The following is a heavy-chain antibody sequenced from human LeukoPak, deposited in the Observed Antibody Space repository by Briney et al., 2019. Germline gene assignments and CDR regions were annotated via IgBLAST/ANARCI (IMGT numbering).Heavy chain of an antibody. V-gene: IGHV3-23*01. CDR2: ISGNGADT. CDR1: GFSFSVYA. Sequence: GGSLRLSCAASGFSFSVYAMSWVRQAPGKGLEWVSGISGNGADTHYADAVKGRFTISRDNSKNTLYLQMNSLRGEDTAVYYCAKNYCGGDCYSVYGRWGQGTLVTVSS. D-gene: IGHD2-21*02. CDR3: AKNYCGGDCYSVYGR. J-gene: IGHJ4*02.